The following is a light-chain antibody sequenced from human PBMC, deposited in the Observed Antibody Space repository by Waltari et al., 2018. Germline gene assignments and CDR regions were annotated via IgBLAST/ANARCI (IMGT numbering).Light chain of an antibody. J-gene: IGLJ3*02. Sequence: QSALTQPASVSGSPGQSITISCTRTSSDVGGYNYVSWYQQHPGKAPKLMIYDVSNRPSGVSNRFSGSKSGNPASLTISGLQSEDEADYYCSSYTSSSIWVFGGGTKLTVL. V-gene: IGLV2-14*01. CDR1: SSDVGGYNY. CDR2: DVS. CDR3: SSYTSSSIWV.